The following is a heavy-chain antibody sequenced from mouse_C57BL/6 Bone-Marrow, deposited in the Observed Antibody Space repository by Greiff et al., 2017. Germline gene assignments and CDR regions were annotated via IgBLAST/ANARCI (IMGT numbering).Heavy chain of an antibody. J-gene: IGHJ4*01. CDR1: GYTFTSYW. Sequence: QVQLKQPGAELVMPGASVKLSCKASGYTFTSYWMHWVKQRPGQGLEWIGEIDPSDSYTNYNQKFTGTSTLTVDKSSSTAYMQLSSLTSEESAVYSYASTFYCYSSSCAMDYWGQGTSVTVSS. CDR2: IDPSDSYT. V-gene: IGHV1-69*01. CDR3: ASTFYCYSSSCAMDY. D-gene: IGHD1-1*01.